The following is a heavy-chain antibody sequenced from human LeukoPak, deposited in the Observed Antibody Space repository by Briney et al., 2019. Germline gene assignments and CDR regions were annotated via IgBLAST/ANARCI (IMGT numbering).Heavy chain of an antibody. CDR3: ARGVVFDY. Sequence: TSETLSLTCAVYGRSFSGYYWSWIRQPPGKGLEWIGEINHSGSTNYNPSLKSRVTISVDTSKNQFSLKLSSVTAADTAVYYCARGVVFDYWGQGTLVTVSS. CDR2: INHSGST. D-gene: IGHD2-15*01. J-gene: IGHJ4*02. CDR1: GRSFSGYY. V-gene: IGHV4-34*01.